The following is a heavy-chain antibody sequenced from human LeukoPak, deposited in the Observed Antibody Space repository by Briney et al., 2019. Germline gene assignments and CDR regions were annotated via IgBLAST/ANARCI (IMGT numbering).Heavy chain of an antibody. CDR3: ARAAMVRGVFDY. D-gene: IGHD3-10*01. Sequence: ASVKVSCKASGGTFSSYAISWVRQAPGQGLEWMGGIIPIFGTANYAQKFQGRVTITTDESTSTAYMELSSLRSEDTAVYCCARAAMVRGVFDYWGQGTLVTVSS. V-gene: IGHV1-69*05. J-gene: IGHJ4*02. CDR1: GGTFSSYA. CDR2: IIPIFGTA.